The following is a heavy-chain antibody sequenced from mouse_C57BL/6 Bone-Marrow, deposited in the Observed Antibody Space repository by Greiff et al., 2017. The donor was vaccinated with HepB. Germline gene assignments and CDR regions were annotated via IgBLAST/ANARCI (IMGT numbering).Heavy chain of an antibody. J-gene: IGHJ2*01. CDR1: GFNIKDDY. V-gene: IGHV14-4*01. Sequence: VQLKQSGAELVRPGASVKLSCTASGFNIKDDYMHWVKQRPEQGLEWIGWIDPENGDTEYASKFQGKATITADTSSNTAYLQLSSLTSEDTAVYYCTTSQFDYWGQGTTLTVSS. CDR3: TTSQFDY. CDR2: IDPENGDT.